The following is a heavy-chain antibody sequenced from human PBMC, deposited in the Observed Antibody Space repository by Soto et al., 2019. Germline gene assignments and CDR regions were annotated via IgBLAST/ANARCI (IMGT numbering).Heavy chain of an antibody. CDR3: ANLAMNYGMDV. D-gene: IGHD2-2*01. V-gene: IGHV4-59*11. CDR1: CGSISSHY. Sequence: SETLSLTFTVPCGSISSHYWSWIRQPPGKVLEWIGYIYYSGSTNYPPSLKSRVTISVDTSKNKFSLKLSSVTAADTAVYYCANLAMNYGMDVWGQGTTVTVSS. J-gene: IGHJ6*02. CDR2: IYYSGST.